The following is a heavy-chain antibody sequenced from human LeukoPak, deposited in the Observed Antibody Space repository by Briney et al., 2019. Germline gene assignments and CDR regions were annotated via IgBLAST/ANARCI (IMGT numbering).Heavy chain of an antibody. D-gene: IGHD6-19*01. CDR3: ARAVSGWYNWFDP. Sequence: GASVKVSCKASGYTFTSYGISWVRQAAGQGLEWMGWMNPNSGNTGYAQKFQGRVTMTRNTSISTAYMELSSLRSEDTAVYYCARAVSGWYNWFDPWGQGTLVTVSS. CDR1: GYTFTSYG. CDR2: MNPNSGNT. V-gene: IGHV1-8*02. J-gene: IGHJ5*02.